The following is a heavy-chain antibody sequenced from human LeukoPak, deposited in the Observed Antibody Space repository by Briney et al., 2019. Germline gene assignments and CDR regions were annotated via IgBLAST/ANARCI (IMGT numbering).Heavy chain of an antibody. CDR2: IYPGDSDT. J-gene: IGHJ4*02. Sequence: GAALKISLEGAGSIFTSYWIGWLRPLPGKGLEWMGIIYPGDSDTRYSPSFQGQVTISADKSISTAYLQWSSLKASDTAMYYCARLSLDGYNPSEYYFDYWGQGTLVTVSS. V-gene: IGHV5-51*01. D-gene: IGHD5-24*01. CDR1: GSIFTSYW. CDR3: ARLSLDGYNPSEYYFDY.